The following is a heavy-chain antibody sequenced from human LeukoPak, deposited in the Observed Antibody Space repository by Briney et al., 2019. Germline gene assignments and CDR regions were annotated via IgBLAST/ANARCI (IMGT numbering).Heavy chain of an antibody. J-gene: IGHJ4*02. CDR2: IYSDNT. Sequence: GGSLRLSCTVSGFTVSSNSMSWVRQAPGKGLEWVSFIYSDNTHYSDSVKGRFTISRDNSKNTLYLQMNSLRAEDTAIYYCAKEYTGTFSPFPSYFDNWGQGTLVTVSS. D-gene: IGHD1-26*01. CDR1: GFTVSSNS. V-gene: IGHV3-53*01. CDR3: AKEYTGTFSPFPSYFDN.